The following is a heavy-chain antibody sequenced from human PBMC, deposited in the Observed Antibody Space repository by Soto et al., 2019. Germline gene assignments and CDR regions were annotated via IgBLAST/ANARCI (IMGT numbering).Heavy chain of an antibody. D-gene: IGHD5-12*01. Sequence: ASVKVSCKASGYIFSSFGIIWVRQAPGQGLEWMGWISAYNGNTNYAQKFQGRVTMTADTSTDTAYVEVSSLSSDDTAVYYCATGYSGYEVTYYYYYYMDVWGKGTTVTVSS. CDR1: GYIFSSFG. J-gene: IGHJ6*03. V-gene: IGHV1-18*01. CDR2: ISAYNGNT. CDR3: ATGYSGYEVTYYYYYYMDV.